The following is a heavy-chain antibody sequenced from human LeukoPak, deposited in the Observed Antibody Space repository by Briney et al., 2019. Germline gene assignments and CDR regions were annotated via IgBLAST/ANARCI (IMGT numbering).Heavy chain of an antibody. CDR3: ARIGGYCSSGSCPLVYYYYYMDV. J-gene: IGHJ6*03. CDR1: GGSFSGYY. Sequence: SETLSLTCAVYGGSFSGYYWSWIRQPPGKGLEWIGEINHSGSTNYNPSLKSRVTISVDTSKNQFSLKLSSVTAADTAVYYCARIGGYCSSGSCPLVYYYYYMDVWGKGPRSPSP. V-gene: IGHV4-34*01. CDR2: INHSGST. D-gene: IGHD2-15*01.